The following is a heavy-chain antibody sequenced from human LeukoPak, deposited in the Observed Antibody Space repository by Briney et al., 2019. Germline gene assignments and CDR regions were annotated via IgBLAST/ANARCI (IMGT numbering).Heavy chain of an antibody. D-gene: IGHD3-10*01. Sequence: ASVKVSCKASGYTFAVYYMHWVRQASGQGLEWMGWINPNRGGTKYSQKFQGRVTITRDTTTNTAYMELNRLRTDDTAVYYCARGLWFGESLLSAQDFWGRGTLVTVSS. J-gene: IGHJ4*02. CDR3: ARGLWFGESLLSAQDF. CDR1: GYTFAVYY. CDR2: INPNRGGT. V-gene: IGHV1-2*02.